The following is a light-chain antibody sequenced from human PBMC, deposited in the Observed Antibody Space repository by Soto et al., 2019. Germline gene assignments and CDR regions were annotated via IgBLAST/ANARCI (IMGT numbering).Light chain of an antibody. CDR3: QQYGSSPLT. CDR2: GAS. Sequence: EIVLTQSPGTLSLSAGEGATLSCRANESVYSNYLAWYQQKPGQAPRLLIFGASNKATGIPDRFTGSGLGTDFTLTISRLEPDDFAMYYCQQYGSSPLTFGGGTKVDIK. V-gene: IGKV3-20*01. CDR1: ESVYSNY. J-gene: IGKJ4*01.